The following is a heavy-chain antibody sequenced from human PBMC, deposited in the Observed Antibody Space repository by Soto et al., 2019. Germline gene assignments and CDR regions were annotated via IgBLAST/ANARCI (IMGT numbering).Heavy chain of an antibody. CDR2: IIPIFGTA. J-gene: IGHJ4*02. V-gene: IGHV1-69*06. CDR1: GGTFSSYA. D-gene: IGHD3-10*01. Sequence: QVQLVQSGAEVKKPGSSVKVSCKASGGTFSSYAISWVRQAPGQGLEWMGGIIPIFGTANYAQKFQGRVTITADKSTSTAYMELSSLRSEDTAVYYCARDASYYYGSGSYYKPLHWGQGTLVTVPS. CDR3: ARDASYYYGSGSYYKPLH.